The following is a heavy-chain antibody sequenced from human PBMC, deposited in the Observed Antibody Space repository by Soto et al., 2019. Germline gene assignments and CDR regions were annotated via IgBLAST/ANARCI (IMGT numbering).Heavy chain of an antibody. Sequence: LRLSCAASGFTFSSYGMHWVRQAPGKGLEWVAVISYDGSNKYYADSVKGRFTISRDNSKNTLYLQMNSLRAEDTAVYYCANVLLPVTMVRGGNYYYGMDVWGQGTTVTVSS. V-gene: IGHV3-30*18. J-gene: IGHJ6*02. CDR2: ISYDGSNK. CDR3: ANVLLPVTMVRGGNYYYGMDV. CDR1: GFTFSSYG. D-gene: IGHD3-10*01.